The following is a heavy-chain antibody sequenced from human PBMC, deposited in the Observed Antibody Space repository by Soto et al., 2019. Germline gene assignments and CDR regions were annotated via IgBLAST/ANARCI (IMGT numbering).Heavy chain of an antibody. CDR2: ISGSGGST. Sequence: GGSLRLSCAASGFTFSSYAMSWVRQAPGKGLEWVSAISGSGGSTYYADSVKGRFTISRDNSKNTLHLQMNSLRAEDTAVYYCAKGSFSGPKGYFDYWGQGTLVTVSS. CDR3: AKGSFSGPKGYFDY. CDR1: GFTFSSYA. J-gene: IGHJ4*02. D-gene: IGHD2-15*01. V-gene: IGHV3-23*01.